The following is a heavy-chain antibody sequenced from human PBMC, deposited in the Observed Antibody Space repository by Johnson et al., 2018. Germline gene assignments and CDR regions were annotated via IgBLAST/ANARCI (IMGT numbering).Heavy chain of an antibody. J-gene: IGHJ1*01. D-gene: IGHD3-10*01. V-gene: IGHV3-49*05. CDR3: VCASGITYPSFQK. CDR1: GFTFGDYA. CDR2: IRSKVSGGAA. Sequence: VQLVQSGGGLVKPGRSLRLSCTASGFTFGDYAMSWFRQAPGKGLAWVCFIRSKVSGGAAEYAASVKGRFTISRDDSPNSLYLQMNSLKTEGTAVYHCVCASGITYPSFQKWGQGSLVTVSS.